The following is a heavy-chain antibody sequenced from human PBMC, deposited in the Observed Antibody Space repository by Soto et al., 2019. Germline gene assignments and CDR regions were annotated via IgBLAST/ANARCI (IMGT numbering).Heavy chain of an antibody. Sequence: GGSLRLSCAASGFTFRSYAMSWVRQAPGKGLEWVSSISGSGYSTHHADSVKGRFTISRDNSKNTLYLQMHSLRVEDTAVYYCVKEVVPDVIGYNWFDPWGQGTLVTVSS. CDR1: GFTFRSYA. D-gene: IGHD2-2*02. V-gene: IGHV3-23*01. CDR2: ISGSGYST. J-gene: IGHJ5*02. CDR3: VKEVVPDVIGYNWFDP.